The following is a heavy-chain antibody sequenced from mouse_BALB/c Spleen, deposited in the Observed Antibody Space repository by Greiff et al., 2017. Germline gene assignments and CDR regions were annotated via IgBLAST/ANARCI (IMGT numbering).Heavy chain of an antibody. CDR2: ISSGSSTI. J-gene: IGHJ4*01. D-gene: IGHD1-1*01. CDR1: GFTFSSSG. V-gene: IGHV5-17*02. CDR3: ARGSIATVVATGAMDY. Sequence: EVHLVESGGGLVQPGGSRKLSCAASGFTFSSSGMHWVRQAPEKGLEWVAYISSGSSTIYYADTVKGRFTISRDNPKNTLFLQMTSLRSEDTAMYYCARGSIATVVATGAMDYWGQGTTVTVSS.